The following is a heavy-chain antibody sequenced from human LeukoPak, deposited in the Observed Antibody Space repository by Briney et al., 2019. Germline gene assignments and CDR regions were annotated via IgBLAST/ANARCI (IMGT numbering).Heavy chain of an antibody. CDR3: ARYDTRDFYFDY. CDR1: SGSISSYY. V-gene: IGHV4-59*01. J-gene: IGHJ4*02. CDR2: IYYSGTT. D-gene: IGHD3-22*01. Sequence: SETLSLTCTVSSGSISSYYWSWIRQPPGKGLEWIGYIYYSGTTNYNPSLKSRVTISLDTSKNQFSLKLSSVTAADTAVYYCARYDTRDFYFDYWGQGALVTVSS.